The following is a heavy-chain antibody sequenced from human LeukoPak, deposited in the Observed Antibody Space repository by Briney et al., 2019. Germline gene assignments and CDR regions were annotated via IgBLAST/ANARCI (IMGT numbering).Heavy chain of an antibody. D-gene: IGHD2/OR15-2a*01. CDR3: ARHVPLSEDYFDY. J-gene: IGHJ4*02. V-gene: IGHV4-59*08. CDR2: IFYNGNT. CDR1: GGSISSSY. Sequence: PSETLSLTCTVSGGSISSSYWSWIRQPPGKGLEWIAYIFYNGNTNYNPSLKSRVTISVDTSKNRIPLRLNSVTAADTAVYYCARHVPLSEDYFDYWGQGTLVTVSS.